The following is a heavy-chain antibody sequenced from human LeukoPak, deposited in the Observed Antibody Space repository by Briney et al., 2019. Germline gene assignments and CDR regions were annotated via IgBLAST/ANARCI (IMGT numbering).Heavy chain of an antibody. J-gene: IGHJ6*02. Sequence: GGSLRLSCAASGFTFSSYWMSWVRQAPGKGLEWVANIKQDGSEEYYVDSVKGRFTISRDNAKNSLYLQMNSLRAEDTAVYYCARDQYSSGWWTSNYYYGMDVWGQGTTVTVSS. CDR3: ARDQYSSGWWTSNYYYGMDV. CDR1: GFTFSSYW. D-gene: IGHD6-19*01. CDR2: IKQDGSEE. V-gene: IGHV3-7*01.